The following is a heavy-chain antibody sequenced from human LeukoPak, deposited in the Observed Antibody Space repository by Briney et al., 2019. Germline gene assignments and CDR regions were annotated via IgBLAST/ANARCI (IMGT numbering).Heavy chain of an antibody. D-gene: IGHD3-10*01. Sequence: GGSLRLSCAASGFTVSSNYMSWVRQAPGKGLEWVSVIYSGGSTYYADSVKGRFTISRDNSKNTLYLQMNSLRAEDTAVYYCARAGSAPVEGAFDIWGQGTMVTVSS. CDR3: ARAGSAPVEGAFDI. CDR2: IYSGGST. CDR1: GFTVSSNY. J-gene: IGHJ3*02. V-gene: IGHV3-53*01.